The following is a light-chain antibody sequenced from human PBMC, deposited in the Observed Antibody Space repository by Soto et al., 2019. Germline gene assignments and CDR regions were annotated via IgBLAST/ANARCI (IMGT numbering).Light chain of an antibody. CDR2: GAS. Sequence: EIVLTQSPGTLSLSPGERATLSCRASQSVSSTYIAWYQQNPGQAPRLLIYGASNRATGIPDGFSGSGSGTDFTLTISRLEPEDFAVCFCQQYGRSPPFTFGQGTKVDIK. V-gene: IGKV3-20*01. CDR3: QQYGRSPPFT. CDR1: QSVSSTY. J-gene: IGKJ2*01.